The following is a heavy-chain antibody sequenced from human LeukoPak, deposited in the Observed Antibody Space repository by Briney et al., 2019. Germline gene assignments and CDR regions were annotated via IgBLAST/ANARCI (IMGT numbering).Heavy chain of an antibody. CDR3: ARVVFVTHVSAAAPRNSFDV. CDR2: INPSSGST. J-gene: IGHJ3*01. CDR1: GYTFTNYY. D-gene: IGHD6-13*01. Sequence: ASVKVSCKASGYTFTNYYTHWVRQAPGQGLEWMGVINPSSGSTSYAQKFQGRVTMTRDTSTSTVYMELSSLRSEDTAVYFCARVVFVTHVSAAAPRNSFDVWGQGTMVTVSS. V-gene: IGHV1-46*01.